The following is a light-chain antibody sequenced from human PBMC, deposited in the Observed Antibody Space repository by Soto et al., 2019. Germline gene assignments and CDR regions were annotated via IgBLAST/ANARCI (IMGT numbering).Light chain of an antibody. CDR2: DAS. CDR3: QHYGRPPPSWT. Sequence: EIVLTQSPGTLSLSPGERATLSCRASQSVSSSYLAWYQQKPGQPPRLLISDASSRATGIPDRFSGSGSGTDFTLHISSPEPEDFAVYYWQHYGRPPPSWTFGQGTKVEIK. CDR1: QSVSSSY. V-gene: IGKV3-20*01. J-gene: IGKJ1*01.